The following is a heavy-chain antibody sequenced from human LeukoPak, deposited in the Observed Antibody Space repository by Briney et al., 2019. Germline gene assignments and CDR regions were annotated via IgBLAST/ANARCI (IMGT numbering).Heavy chain of an antibody. CDR2: ISGSGGST. D-gene: IGHD1-26*01. J-gene: IGHJ4*02. Sequence: GGSLRLSCAASGFTFSSYAMSWVRQAPGKGLEWVSAISGSGGSTYYADSVKGRFTISRDNSKNTLYLQMNSLRAEDTAVYYCVTYSGSYGGPFDYWGQGTLVTVSS. CDR1: GFTFSSYA. V-gene: IGHV3-23*01. CDR3: VTYSGSYGGPFDY.